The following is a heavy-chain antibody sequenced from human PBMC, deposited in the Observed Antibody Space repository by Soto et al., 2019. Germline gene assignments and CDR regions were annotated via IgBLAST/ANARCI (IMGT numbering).Heavy chain of an antibody. Sequence: TSETLSLTCTVSGGSISSGGYYWSWIRQHPGKGLEWIGYIYYSGSTYYNPSLKSRVTISVDTSKNQFSLKLSSVTAADTAVYYCATGGARIAARPRYYYYGMDVWGQGTTVTVSS. J-gene: IGHJ6*02. CDR3: ATGGARIAARPRYYYYGMDV. D-gene: IGHD6-6*01. V-gene: IGHV4-31*03. CDR2: IYYSGST. CDR1: GGSISSGGYY.